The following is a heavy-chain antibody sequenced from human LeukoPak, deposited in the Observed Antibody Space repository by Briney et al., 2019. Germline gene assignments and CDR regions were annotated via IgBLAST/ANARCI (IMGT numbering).Heavy chain of an antibody. CDR1: GFTFRSYW. J-gene: IGHJ4*02. CDR3: AKATGWQWLGNKPHYFDY. V-gene: IGHV3-74*01. Sequence: GGSLRLSCAASGFTFRSYWMHWVRQAPGKGLVWVSRINSDGSSTSYADSVKGRFTISRDNAKNTLYLQMNSLRAEDTAVYYCAKATGWQWLGNKPHYFDYWGQGTLVTVSS. D-gene: IGHD6-19*01. CDR2: INSDGSST.